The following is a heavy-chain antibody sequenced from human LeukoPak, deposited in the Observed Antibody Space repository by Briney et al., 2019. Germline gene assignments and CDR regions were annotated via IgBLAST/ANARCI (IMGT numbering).Heavy chain of an antibody. V-gene: IGHV1-18*01. J-gene: IGHJ4*02. Sequence: ASVKVSCKASGYTFTSYVISWVRQAPGQGLEGMGWISAYNGNTNYAQNLQGRVTMTTDTSTSTAYMELRSLRSDDTAVYYCARDRGYCSSTSCPQLNYWGQGTLVTVSS. D-gene: IGHD2-2*01. CDR1: GYTFTSYV. CDR3: ARDRGYCSSTSCPQLNY. CDR2: ISAYNGNT.